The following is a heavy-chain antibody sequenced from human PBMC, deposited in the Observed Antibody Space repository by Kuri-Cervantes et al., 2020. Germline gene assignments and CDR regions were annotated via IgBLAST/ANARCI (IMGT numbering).Heavy chain of an antibody. J-gene: IGHJ5*02. CDR1: GFTFSSYW. CDR3: ARVGDDILTGSDNWFDP. Sequence: GESLKISCAASGFTFSSYWMSWVRQAPGKGLEWVANIKQDGSEKYYVDSVKGRFTISRDNAKNSLYLQMNSLRAEDTAVYYCARVGDDILTGSDNWFDPWGQGTLVTVSS. V-gene: IGHV3-7*04. CDR2: IKQDGSEK. D-gene: IGHD3-9*01.